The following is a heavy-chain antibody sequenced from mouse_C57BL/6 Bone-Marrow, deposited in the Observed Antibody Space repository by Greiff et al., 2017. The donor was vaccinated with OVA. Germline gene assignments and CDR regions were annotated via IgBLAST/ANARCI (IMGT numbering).Heavy chain of an antibody. Sequence: EVQLQQSGPELVKPGASVKISCKASGYTFTDYYMNWVKQSHGKSLEWIGDINPNNGGTSYNQKFKGKATVTVDKSSSTAYMELRRLTSEDSAVDNCAQFPAFAYWGQGTLVTVSA. CDR1: GYTFTDYY. V-gene: IGHV1-26*01. J-gene: IGHJ3*01. CDR2: INPNNGGT. CDR3: AQFPAFAY.